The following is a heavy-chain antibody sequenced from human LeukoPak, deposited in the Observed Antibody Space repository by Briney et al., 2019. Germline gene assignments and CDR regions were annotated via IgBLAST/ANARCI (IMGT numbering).Heavy chain of an antibody. CDR1: GFTFDDYA. CDR3: AKAEGGWESLPSDY. D-gene: IGHD1-26*01. V-gene: IGHV3-9*01. J-gene: IGHJ4*02. CDR2: ISWSSGNI. Sequence: GRSLSLSCAASGFTFDDYAMHWVRHAPGKGLEWVSGISWSSGNIGYADSVKGRFTISRDTAKNSLYLQMNSLRSKDTALYYFAKAEGGWESLPSDYWGQGTLVTVSS.